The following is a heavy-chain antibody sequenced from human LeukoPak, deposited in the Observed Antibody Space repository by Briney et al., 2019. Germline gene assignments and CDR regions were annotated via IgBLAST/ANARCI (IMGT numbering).Heavy chain of an antibody. CDR2: IYHSGST. D-gene: IGHD3-10*01. Sequence: SETLSLTCTVSGYSISSGYYWGWIRQPPGKGLEWIGSIYHSGSTYYNPSLKSRVTISVDTSKNQFSLKLSSVTAADTAVYYCARVTTMVRGPFDYWGQGTLVTVSS. CDR1: GYSISSGYY. J-gene: IGHJ4*02. V-gene: IGHV4-38-2*02. CDR3: ARVTTMVRGPFDY.